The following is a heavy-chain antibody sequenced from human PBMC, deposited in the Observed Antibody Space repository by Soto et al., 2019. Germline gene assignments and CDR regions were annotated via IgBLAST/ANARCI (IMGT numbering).Heavy chain of an antibody. CDR1: GYSFTSYW. Sequence: GESLKISCKGTGYSFTSYWIGWVRQMPGKGLEWMGIIYPGDSDTRYSPSFQGQVTISADKSISTAYLQWSSLKASDTAMYYCARSLAGSYYAAGFYYYGMDVWGQGTTVTVSS. CDR3: ARSLAGSYYAAGFYYYGMDV. J-gene: IGHJ6*02. CDR2: IYPGDSDT. V-gene: IGHV5-51*01. D-gene: IGHD3-10*01.